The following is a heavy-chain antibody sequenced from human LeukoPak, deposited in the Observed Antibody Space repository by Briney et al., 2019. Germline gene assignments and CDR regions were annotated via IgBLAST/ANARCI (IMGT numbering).Heavy chain of an antibody. Sequence: PSETLSLTCAVSGGSISSGGYSWSWIRQPPGKGLEWIGYIYHSGSTNYNPSLKSRVTMSVDTSKNQFSLKLSSVTAADTAVYYCARGEDNFDAFDIWGQGTMVTVSS. J-gene: IGHJ3*02. CDR2: IYHSGST. CDR3: ARGEDNFDAFDI. V-gene: IGHV4-30-2*01. CDR1: GGSISSGGYS. D-gene: IGHD1-20*01.